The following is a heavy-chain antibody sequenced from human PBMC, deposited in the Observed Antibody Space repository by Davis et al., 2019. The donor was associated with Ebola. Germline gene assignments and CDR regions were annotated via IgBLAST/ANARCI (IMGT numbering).Heavy chain of an antibody. J-gene: IGHJ4*02. V-gene: IGHV3-23*01. CDR1: GFSFSSYA. Sequence: GESLKISCVASGFSFSSYAMSWVRQAPGKGLEWVSGISWNSGSIGYADSVKGRFTISRDNSRNTLYLQMNSLRAEDTAVYYCAREGAGDLSHDYWGQGTLVTVSS. CDR2: ISWNSGSI. D-gene: IGHD1-26*01. CDR3: AREGAGDLSHDY.